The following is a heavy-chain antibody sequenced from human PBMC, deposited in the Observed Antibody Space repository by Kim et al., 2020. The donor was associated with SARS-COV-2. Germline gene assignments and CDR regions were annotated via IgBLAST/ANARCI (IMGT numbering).Heavy chain of an antibody. CDR2: ISSSGSTI. D-gene: IGHD4-17*01. Sequence: GGSLRLSCAASGFTFSDYYMSWIRQAPGKGLEWVSYISSSGSTIYYADSVKGRFTISRDNAKNSLYLQMNSLRAEDTAVYYCAREPMTKVTTASVSKPDFFDYWGQGTLVTVSS. CDR1: GFTFSDYY. J-gene: IGHJ4*02. CDR3: AREPMTKVTTASVSKPDFFDY. V-gene: IGHV3-11*01.